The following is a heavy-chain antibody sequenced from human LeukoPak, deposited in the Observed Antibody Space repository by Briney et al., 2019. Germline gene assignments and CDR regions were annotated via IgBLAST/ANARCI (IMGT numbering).Heavy chain of an antibody. CDR2: INSDGSEG. CDR1: GFTFSGFW. J-gene: IGHJ4*02. Sequence: GGSLRLSCAVSGFTFSGFWMSWSRQAPGKGLEWVASINSDGSEGYYADVVKGRFTISRDNAKNSLYLQINSLRAEDTAVYYCARRYFDYWGQGTLVTVSS. V-gene: IGHV3-7*03. CDR3: ARRYFDY.